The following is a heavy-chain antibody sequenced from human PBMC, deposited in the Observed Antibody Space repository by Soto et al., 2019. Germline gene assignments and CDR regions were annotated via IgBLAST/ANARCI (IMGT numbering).Heavy chain of an antibody. D-gene: IGHD3-22*01. CDR1: GDSISSNNNY. Sequence: SETLSLTCTVSGDSISSNNNYWSWIRQPPGKGLEWIGYISYSGSTNYNPSLKSRVTISVDTSKNQFSLKLSSVTAADTAVYYCARGGRYYDSSGYYVNWGQGTLVTVSS. J-gene: IGHJ4*02. V-gene: IGHV4-61*01. CDR3: ARGGRYYDSSGYYVN. CDR2: ISYSGST.